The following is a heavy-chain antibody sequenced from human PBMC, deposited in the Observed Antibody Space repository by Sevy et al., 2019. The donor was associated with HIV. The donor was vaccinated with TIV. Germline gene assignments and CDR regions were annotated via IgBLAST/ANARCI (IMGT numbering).Heavy chain of an antibody. D-gene: IGHD2-8*01. V-gene: IGHV3-23*01. CDR3: AREGCTKPHDY. CDR1: GFTFSKYS. Sequence: GGSLRLSCAASGFTFSKYSMSWVRQPPGKGLDWVSTLSFGCGEKNYADSGKGRFTISRDNSKRSVYLQMNNLRPEDTGVYYGAREGCTKPHDYWGQGTLVTVSS. CDR2: LSFGCGEK. J-gene: IGHJ4*02.